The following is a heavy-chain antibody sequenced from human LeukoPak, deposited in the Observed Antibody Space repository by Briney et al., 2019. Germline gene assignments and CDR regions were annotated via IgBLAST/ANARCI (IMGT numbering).Heavy chain of an antibody. CDR1: GFTFSSYA. CDR2: ISGSGGST. Sequence: GGSLRLSCAASGFTFSSYAMSWVRQAPGKGLEWVSAISGSGGSTYYADSVKGRFTISRDNSKNTLYLQMNSLRAEDTAVYYCARDGVGATTFTFDYWGQGTLVTVSS. J-gene: IGHJ4*02. V-gene: IGHV3-23*01. D-gene: IGHD1-26*01. CDR3: ARDGVGATTFTFDY.